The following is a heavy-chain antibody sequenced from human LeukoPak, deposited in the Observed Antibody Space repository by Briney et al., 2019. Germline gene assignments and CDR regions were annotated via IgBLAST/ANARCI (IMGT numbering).Heavy chain of an antibody. Sequence: GGSLRLSCAASGFTVSSNYTNWVRQAPGKGLEWVSVIYSGGITYYADSVKGRFTISRDSSKNTLYLQMGSLRAEDTAVYYCARDPRRSHYLDYWGQGTLVTVSS. CDR2: IYSGGIT. V-gene: IGHV3-66*01. J-gene: IGHJ4*02. D-gene: IGHD1-26*01. CDR1: GFTVSSNY. CDR3: ARDPRRSHYLDY.